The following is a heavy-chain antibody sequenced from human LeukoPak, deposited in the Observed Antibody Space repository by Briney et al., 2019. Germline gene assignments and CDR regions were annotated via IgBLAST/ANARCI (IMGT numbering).Heavy chain of an antibody. CDR2: IYYSGST. CDR3: ASFSWSYGDSYFDY. J-gene: IGHJ4*02. Sequence: SETLSLTCTVSGGSISSSSYYWGWIRQPPGKGLEWIGSIYYSGSTYYNPSLKSRVTISVDTSKNQFSLKLSSVTAADTAVYYCASFSWSYGDSYFDYWGQGTLVTVSS. CDR1: GGSISSSSYY. D-gene: IGHD5-18*01. V-gene: IGHV4-39*01.